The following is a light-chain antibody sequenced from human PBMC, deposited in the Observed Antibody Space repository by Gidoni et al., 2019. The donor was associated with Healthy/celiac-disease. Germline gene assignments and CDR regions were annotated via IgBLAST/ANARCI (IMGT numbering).Light chain of an antibody. CDR2: AAS. CDR3: QQSYSTPPYT. V-gene: IGKV1-39*01. CDR1: QSISSY. Sequence: DIQMTQSPSSLSASVGDRVTITCRASQSISSYLNWYQQKPGNAPKLLIYAASSLQSGVPSRFSVSGSGTDFTLTIISLQPEDFATYYCQQSYSTPPYTFGQGTKLEI. J-gene: IGKJ2*01.